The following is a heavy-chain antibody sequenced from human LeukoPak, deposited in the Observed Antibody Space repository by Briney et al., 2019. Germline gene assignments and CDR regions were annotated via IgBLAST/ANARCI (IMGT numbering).Heavy chain of an antibody. V-gene: IGHV4-39*01. D-gene: IGHD6-19*01. Sequence: SETLSLTCTVSGGSISSSAYHWGRIRQPPGKGLEWIGIIYYTGTTYYNPSLKSRVTISLDTSKNQFSLRLSSVTATDTALYYCARQQSSGLDPWGQGTLVTVSS. J-gene: IGHJ5*02. CDR1: GGSISSSAYH. CDR2: IYYTGTT. CDR3: ARQQSSGLDP.